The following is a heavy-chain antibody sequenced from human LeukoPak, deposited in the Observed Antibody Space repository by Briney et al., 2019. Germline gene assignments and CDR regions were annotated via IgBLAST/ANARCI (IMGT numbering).Heavy chain of an antibody. CDR1: GYTFTSYY. Sequence: ASVKVSCKASGYTFTSYYMHWVRQAPGQGLEWMGIINPSGGSTSYAQKFQGRVTMTRDTSSSTVYMELSRLRSEDMAVYYCARDYLKVVVAGTAPSAGHMDYWGQGTLVTVSS. J-gene: IGHJ4*02. CDR3: ARDYLKVVVAGTAPSAGHMDY. V-gene: IGHV1-46*01. CDR2: INPSGGST. D-gene: IGHD2-15*01.